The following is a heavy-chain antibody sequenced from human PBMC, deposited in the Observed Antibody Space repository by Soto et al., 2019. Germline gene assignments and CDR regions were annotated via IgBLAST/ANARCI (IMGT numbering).Heavy chain of an antibody. V-gene: IGHV1-69*13. D-gene: IGHD3-22*01. Sequence: GASVKGSCKASGGTFSSHAISWVRQAPGQGLEWMGGIIPIFGTANYAQKFQGRVTITADESTSTAYMELSSLRSEDTAVYYCARVVEDGYYDSSGYYQIWGQGTLVTVSS. CDR3: ARVVEDGYYDSSGYYQI. CDR1: GGTFSSHA. CDR2: IIPIFGTA. J-gene: IGHJ4*02.